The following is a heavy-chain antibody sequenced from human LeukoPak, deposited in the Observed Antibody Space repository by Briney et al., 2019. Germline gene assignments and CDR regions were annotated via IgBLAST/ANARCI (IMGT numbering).Heavy chain of an antibody. V-gene: IGHV3-23*01. Sequence: PGGSLRLSCAASGFTFSSYAMSWVRQAPGKGLEWVSAISGSGGSTYYADSVKGRFTISRDNSKNTLYLQMNSLRAEDTAVYYCALYDSSGYYHTGSDYWGQGTLVTVSS. D-gene: IGHD3-22*01. CDR2: ISGSGGST. CDR3: ALYDSSGYYHTGSDY. CDR1: GFTFSSYA. J-gene: IGHJ4*02.